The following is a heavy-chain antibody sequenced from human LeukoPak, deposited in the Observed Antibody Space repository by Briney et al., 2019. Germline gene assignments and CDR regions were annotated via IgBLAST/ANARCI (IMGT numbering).Heavy chain of an antibody. J-gene: IGHJ4*02. CDR3: AKPTLGGDIVVAPAPMYYFDY. V-gene: IGHV3-23*01. CDR2: ISGSGGST. D-gene: IGHD2-2*01. Sequence: GGSLRLSCAASGFTFSSYAMSWVRQAPGKGLGWVSAISGSGGSTYYADSVKGRFTISRDNSKNTLYLQMNSLRAEDTAVYYCAKPTLGGDIVVAPAPMYYFDYWAQGPLVTVSS. CDR1: GFTFSSYA.